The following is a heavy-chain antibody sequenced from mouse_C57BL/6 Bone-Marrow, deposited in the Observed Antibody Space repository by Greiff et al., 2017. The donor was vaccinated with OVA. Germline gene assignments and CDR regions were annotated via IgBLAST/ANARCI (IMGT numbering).Heavy chain of an antibody. V-gene: IGHV1-50*01. CDR1: GYTFTSYW. Sequence: QVQLQQPGAELVKPGASVKLSCKASGYTFTSYWMQWVKQRPGQGLEWIGEIDPSDSYTNYNQKFKGKATLTVDTSSSTAYMQLSSLTSEDSAVYYCARENYYGCLYYAMDYWGQGTSVTVSS. CDR3: ARENYYGCLYYAMDY. CDR2: IDPSDSYT. D-gene: IGHD1-1*01. J-gene: IGHJ4*01.